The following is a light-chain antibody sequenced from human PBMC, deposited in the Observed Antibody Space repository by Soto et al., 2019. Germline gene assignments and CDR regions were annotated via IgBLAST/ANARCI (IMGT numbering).Light chain of an antibody. CDR2: VSSDGSH. CDR3: QTWGPGLVV. CDR1: SGHSRYA. Sequence: QAVVTQLPSASASLGASVKLTCTLRSGHSRYAIAWHQQQPEKGPRHLLKVSSDGSHIKGDAIPDRFSGSSSGAERYLTISGLQSEAEDDYYCQTWGPGLVVFGGGTKLTVL. J-gene: IGLJ2*01. V-gene: IGLV4-69*01.